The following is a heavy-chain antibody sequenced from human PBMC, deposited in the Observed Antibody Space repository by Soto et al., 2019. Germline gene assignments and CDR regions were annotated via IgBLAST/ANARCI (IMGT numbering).Heavy chain of an antibody. CDR1: GFTFSSYS. CDR3: ARDLAVAGTQRYGMDV. V-gene: IGHV3-21*01. J-gene: IGHJ6*02. CDR2: ISSSSSYI. Sequence: EVQLVESGGGLVKPGGSLRLSCAASGFTFSSYSMNWVRQAPGKGLEWVSSISSSSSYIYYADSVKGRFTISRVNAKNSLYLQMNSLRAEDTAVYYCARDLAVAGTQRYGMDVWGQGTTVTVSS. D-gene: IGHD6-19*01.